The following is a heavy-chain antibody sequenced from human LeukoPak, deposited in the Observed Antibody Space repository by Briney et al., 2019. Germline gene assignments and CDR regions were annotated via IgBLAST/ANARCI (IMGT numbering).Heavy chain of an antibody. D-gene: IGHD1-14*01. Sequence: PGGSLRLSCAASGFAFSSYAMTWVRQAPGKGLEWVSAISVSGDTTFYADSVKGRFTISRDSFTNTLYLQMNSLRAEDTAVYYCAKDPTGGTQGYFDYWGQGTLVTVSS. V-gene: IGHV3-23*01. J-gene: IGHJ4*02. CDR3: AKDPTGGTQGYFDY. CDR1: GFAFSSYA. CDR2: ISVSGDTT.